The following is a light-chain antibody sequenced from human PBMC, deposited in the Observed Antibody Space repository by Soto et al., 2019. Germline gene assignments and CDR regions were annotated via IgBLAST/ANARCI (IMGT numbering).Light chain of an antibody. J-gene: IGLJ2*01. Sequence: SYELTQPPSVSVAPGKTARITCGGTKIGSKSVHWYQQKPGQAPVLVIYHDSDRPSGIPERFSGSNSGNTATLTISRVEAGDEADYYCQVWDSSSDHVVFGGGTKVTVL. CDR1: KIGSKS. V-gene: IGLV3-21*04. CDR2: HDS. CDR3: QVWDSSSDHVV.